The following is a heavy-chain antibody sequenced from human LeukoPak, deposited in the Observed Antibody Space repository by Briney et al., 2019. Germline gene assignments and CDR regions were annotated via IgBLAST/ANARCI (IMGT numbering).Heavy chain of an antibody. CDR2: INEDGSVE. CDR1: GFIFSNYY. Sequence: GGSLRLSCAASGFIFSNYYMSWVRQAPGKGLEWVANINEDGSVEHYVDSVKGRFAISRGNPKNSLYLLMNNLRAEDTAVYYCARTLVDYWGQGALVTVSS. CDR3: ARTLVDY. V-gene: IGHV3-7*01. J-gene: IGHJ4*02.